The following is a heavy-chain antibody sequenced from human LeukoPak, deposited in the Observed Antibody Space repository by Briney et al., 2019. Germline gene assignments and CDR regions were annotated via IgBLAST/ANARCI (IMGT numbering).Heavy chain of an antibody. CDR1: GGSFSGYY. CDR3: ARGRAVYYYYYYYMDV. CDR2: INHSGST. V-gene: IGHV4-34*01. Sequence: PSETLSLTCAVYGGSFSGYYWSWIRQPPGKGLEWIGEINHSGSTNYNPSLKRRVTISVDTSKNQFSLKLSSVTAADTAVYYCARGRAVYYYYYYYMDVWGKGTTVTVSS. J-gene: IGHJ6*03.